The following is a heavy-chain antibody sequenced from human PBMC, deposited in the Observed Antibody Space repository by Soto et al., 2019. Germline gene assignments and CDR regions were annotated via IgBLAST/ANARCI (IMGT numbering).Heavy chain of an antibody. V-gene: IGHV3-21*01. CDR3: ARDRGIAAAGDPNAFDI. CDR1: VFTFSSYG. Sequence: WWSLRLSCSASVFTFSSYGMNWVRQAPGKGLEWVSSISSSSSYIYYADSVKGRFTISRDNAKNSLYLQMNSLRAEDTAVYYCARDRGIAAAGDPNAFDIWGQGTMVTVSS. J-gene: IGHJ3*02. D-gene: IGHD6-13*01. CDR2: ISSSSSYI.